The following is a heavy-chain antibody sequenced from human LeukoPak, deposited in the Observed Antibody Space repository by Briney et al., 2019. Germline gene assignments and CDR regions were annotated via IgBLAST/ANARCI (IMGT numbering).Heavy chain of an antibody. CDR2: ISSSSSTI. Sequence: GGSLRLSCTASGFTFSTYSMNWVRQAPGKGLEWVSYISSSSSTIYYADSVKGRFTISRDNAKNSLYLQMNSLRDEDTAVYYCVRDPSGSGFAFDSWGQGALVTVSS. V-gene: IGHV3-48*02. D-gene: IGHD1-1*01. CDR3: VRDPSGSGFAFDS. J-gene: IGHJ4*02. CDR1: GFTFSTYS.